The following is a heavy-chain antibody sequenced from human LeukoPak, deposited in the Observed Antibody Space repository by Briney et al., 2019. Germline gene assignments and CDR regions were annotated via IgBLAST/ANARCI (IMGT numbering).Heavy chain of an antibody. CDR3: ARDRNFGGSYNSIDY. V-gene: IGHV4-39*07. CDR2: IYYSGST. J-gene: IGHJ4*02. CDR1: GGSISSSSYY. Sequence: PSETLSLTCTVSGGSISSSSYYWGWIRQPPGKGLEWIGSIYYSGSTYYNPSLKSRVTISVDTSKNQVSLQLNSVTPEDTAVYYCARDRNFGGSYNSIDYWGQGTLVTVSS. D-gene: IGHD1-26*01.